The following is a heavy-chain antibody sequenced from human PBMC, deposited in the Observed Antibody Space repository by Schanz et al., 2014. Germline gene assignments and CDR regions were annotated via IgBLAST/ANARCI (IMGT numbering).Heavy chain of an antibody. CDR3: ARGGRDGIRASNYFDS. CDR1: GFTFSNHA. V-gene: IGHV3-23*01. CDR2: IGGSGDST. J-gene: IGHJ4*02. D-gene: IGHD3-10*01. Sequence: EVHLLESGGGLVQPGGSLRLSCAASGFTFSNHALSWVRQAPGKGLEWVSGIGGSGDSTHYADSVKGRFIISRDNSKNTLYFQLNSLRAEDTAVYYCARGGRDGIRASNYFDSWGQGTLVVVSS.